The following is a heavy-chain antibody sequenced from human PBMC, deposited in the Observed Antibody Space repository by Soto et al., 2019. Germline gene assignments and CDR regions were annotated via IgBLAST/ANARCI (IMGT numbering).Heavy chain of an antibody. D-gene: IGHD6-6*01. V-gene: IGHV3-23*01. J-gene: IGHJ4*02. Sequence: EVQLLESGGGLVQPGESLRLSCAASGFTFSSYAMSWVRQAPGKGLEWVSVISGSDDSTYYADSVKGRFTISRDNSKNTLYLQMNSLRAEDTAVYYCAQRCSSSTLDYWGQGTLVTVSS. CDR2: ISGSDDST. CDR3: AQRCSSSTLDY. CDR1: GFTFSSYA.